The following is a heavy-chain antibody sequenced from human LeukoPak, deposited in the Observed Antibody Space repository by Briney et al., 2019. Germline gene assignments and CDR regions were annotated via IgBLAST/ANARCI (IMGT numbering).Heavy chain of an antibody. CDR2: IWYDGSQK. J-gene: IGHJ4*02. CDR1: GFTFSSYG. V-gene: IGHV3-33*01. CDR3: AREYCSGGSCYYDY. Sequence: GGSLRLSCATSGFTFSSYGFHWVRQALGKGLEWVAVIWYDGSQKYYLDSVKGRFTISRDSFDNTVYLQMNGLRAEDTAVYYCAREYCSGGSCYYDYWGQGTLVTVSS. D-gene: IGHD2-15*01.